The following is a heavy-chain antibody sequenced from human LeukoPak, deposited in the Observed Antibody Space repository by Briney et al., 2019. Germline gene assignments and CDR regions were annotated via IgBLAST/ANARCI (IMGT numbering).Heavy chain of an antibody. CDR3: AKDLQTTADPGEN. CDR1: GFTFSTYA. CDR2: IRYDGSNK. D-gene: IGHD4-17*01. Sequence: PGGSLRLSCAGSGFTFSTYAMNWVRQAPGKGLEWVAFIRYDGSNKYYADSVKGRFTISRDNSKNTLYLQMNSLRAEDTAVYYCAKDLQTTADPGENWGQGTLVTVSS. V-gene: IGHV3-30*02. J-gene: IGHJ4*02.